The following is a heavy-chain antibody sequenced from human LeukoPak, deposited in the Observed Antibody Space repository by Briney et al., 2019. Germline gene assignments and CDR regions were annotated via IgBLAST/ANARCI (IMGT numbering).Heavy chain of an antibody. D-gene: IGHD3-3*01. CDR1: GFTFSSYW. V-gene: IGHV3-7*01. Sequence: GGSLRLSCAASGFTFSSYWMSWVRQAPGKGLEWVANMKEDGSEKYYVDSVKGRFTISRDNAKNSLYLQMSSLRAEDTAVYYCARLLGFWSGYYPHRFDPWGQGTLVTVSS. CDR3: ARLLGFWSGYYPHRFDP. J-gene: IGHJ5*02. CDR2: MKEDGSEK.